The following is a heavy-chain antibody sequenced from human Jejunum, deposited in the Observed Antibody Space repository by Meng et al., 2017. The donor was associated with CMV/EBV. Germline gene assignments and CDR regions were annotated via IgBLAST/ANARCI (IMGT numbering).Heavy chain of an antibody. CDR2: IDGDGSYT. CDR3: ARDAAYCDGGGCYSAYYFDY. Sequence: SHWMHWVRQAPGKGLAWVSRIDGDGSYTNYADSVKGRFTISRDNAKSTLFLEMNSLRVEDTAVYYCARDAAYCDGGGCYSAYYFDYWGQGALVTVSS. D-gene: IGHD2-15*01. J-gene: IGHJ4*02. CDR1: SHW. V-gene: IGHV3-74*01.